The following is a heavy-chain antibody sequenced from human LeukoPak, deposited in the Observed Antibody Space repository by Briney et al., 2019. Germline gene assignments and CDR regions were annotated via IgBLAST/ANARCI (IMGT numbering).Heavy chain of an antibody. J-gene: IGHJ6*03. CDR3: ARQDTMVRGVSVRYYYYYMDV. D-gene: IGHD3-10*01. V-gene: IGHV4-39*01. Sequence: PSETLSLTCTVSGGSISSSSYYWGWIRQPPGKGLEWIGSIYYSGSTYYNPSLKSRVTISVDTSKNQFSLKLSSVTAADTAVYYCARQDTMVRGVSVRYYYYYMDVWGKGTTVTISS. CDR1: GGSISSSSYY. CDR2: IYYSGST.